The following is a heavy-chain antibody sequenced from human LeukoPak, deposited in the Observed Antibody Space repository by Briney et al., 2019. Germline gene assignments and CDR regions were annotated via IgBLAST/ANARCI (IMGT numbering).Heavy chain of an antibody. CDR1: GFTFSSYA. CDR2: ISGSGGST. CDR3: AKCMGSGNYYYYYYGMDV. J-gene: IGHJ6*02. D-gene: IGHD3-10*01. V-gene: IGHV3-23*01. Sequence: GGSLRLSCAASGFTFSSYAMSWVRQAPGKGLEWVSAISGSGGSTYYADSVRGRFTISRDNSKNTLYLQMNSLTAEDTAVYYCAKCMGSGNYYYYYYGMDVWGQGTTVTVSS.